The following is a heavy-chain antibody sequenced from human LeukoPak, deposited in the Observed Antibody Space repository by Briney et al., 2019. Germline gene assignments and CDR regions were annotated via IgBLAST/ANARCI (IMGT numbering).Heavy chain of an antibody. J-gene: IGHJ4*02. D-gene: IGHD1-1*01. CDR3: ARGTTGTTLLDY. Sequence: ASVKVSCKASGYTFTGYYVHWVRQAPGQGLEWMGWINPNSGGTNYAQKFQGRVTMTRDTSISTAYMELSRLRSDDTAVYYCARGTTGTTLLDYWGQGTLVTVSS. V-gene: IGHV1-2*02. CDR1: GYTFTGYY. CDR2: INPNSGGT.